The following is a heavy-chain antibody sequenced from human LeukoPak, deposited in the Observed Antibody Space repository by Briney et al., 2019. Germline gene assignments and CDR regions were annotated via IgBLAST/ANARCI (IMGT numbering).Heavy chain of an antibody. CDR2: IYTSGST. J-gene: IGHJ3*02. CDR3: ARAPYYYDSSGDAFDI. D-gene: IGHD3-22*01. CDR1: GGAISSGSYY. V-gene: IGHV4-61*02. Sequence: SETLSLTCTVSGGAISSGSYYWSWIRQPAGKGLEWIVRIYTSGSTNYNPSLKSRVTISVDTSKNQFSLKLSSVTAADTAVYYCARAPYYYDSSGDAFDIWGQGTMVTVSS.